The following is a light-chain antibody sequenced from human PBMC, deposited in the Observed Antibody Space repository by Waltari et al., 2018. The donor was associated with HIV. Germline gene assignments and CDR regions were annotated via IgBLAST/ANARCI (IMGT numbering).Light chain of an antibody. CDR1: NIGSKS. J-gene: IGLJ2*01. CDR3: QVWDSSSDHTRV. Sequence: SYVLTQPPSVSVAPGQTARITCGGNNIGSKSVHWYQQKPGQAPVLVVYDDSERPSGIPERFSGSNAGNTATLTSSRGEAGDEADYYCQVWDSSSDHTRVFGGGTKLTVL. CDR2: DDS. V-gene: IGLV3-21*02.